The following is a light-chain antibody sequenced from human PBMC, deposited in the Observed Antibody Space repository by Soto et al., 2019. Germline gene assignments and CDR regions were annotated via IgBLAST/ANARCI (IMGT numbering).Light chain of an antibody. CDR2: DAS. CDR1: RSISSY. CDR3: QQRSNLAIT. V-gene: IGKV3-11*01. Sequence: VLPQSPTTLALAPGDSASLSCMASRSISSYLAWYQQKPGQAPSLLIYDASNRPTDIPARFSGSGSGTDFTLTLSSLDPEDFAVYYCQQRSNLAITFGQGTRLEIK. J-gene: IGKJ5*01.